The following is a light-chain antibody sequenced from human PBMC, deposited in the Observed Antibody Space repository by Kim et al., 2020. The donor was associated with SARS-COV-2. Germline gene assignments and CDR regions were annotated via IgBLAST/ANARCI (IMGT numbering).Light chain of an antibody. Sequence: SASVGDRVTITCRASQSISAWLAWYQQKPGKAPKLLIYTASYLQSGVPSRFSGSGTGTEFTLTISSLQPDDFATYYCQQYKGYLYTFGQGTKLEIK. V-gene: IGKV1-5*03. CDR2: TAS. CDR1: QSISAW. J-gene: IGKJ2*01. CDR3: QQYKGYLYT.